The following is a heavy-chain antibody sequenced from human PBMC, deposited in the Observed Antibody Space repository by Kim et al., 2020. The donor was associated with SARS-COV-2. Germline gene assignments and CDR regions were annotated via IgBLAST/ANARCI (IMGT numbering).Heavy chain of an antibody. D-gene: IGHD2-8*01. CDR1: GYTLTELS. J-gene: IGHJ5*02. V-gene: IGHV1-24*01. Sequence: ASVKVSCKVSGYTLTELSMHWVRQAPGKGLEWMGGFDPEDGETIYAQKFQGRVTMTEDTSTDTAYMELSSLRSEDTAVYYCATSSVFCTNGVCYGTRDYPNWLDPWGQGTLVTVSS. CDR2: FDPEDGET. CDR3: ATSSVFCTNGVCYGTRDYPNWLDP.